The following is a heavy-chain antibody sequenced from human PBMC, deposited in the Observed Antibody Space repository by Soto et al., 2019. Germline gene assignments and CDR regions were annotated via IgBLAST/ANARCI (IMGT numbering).Heavy chain of an antibody. CDR3: ARVDTAMVPPAY. V-gene: IGHV4-39*02. CDR2: IYYSGTT. J-gene: IGHJ4*02. CDR1: GGSISSRIFY. D-gene: IGHD5-18*01. Sequence: QLQLQESGPGLVKPSETLSLTCTVSGGSISSRIFYWGWVRQPPGKGLEWIGSIYYSGTTYYNPSLTSRVTISVDTSKSHLSLRLSSVTDADTAVYYCARVDTAMVPPAYWGQGTLVTVSS.